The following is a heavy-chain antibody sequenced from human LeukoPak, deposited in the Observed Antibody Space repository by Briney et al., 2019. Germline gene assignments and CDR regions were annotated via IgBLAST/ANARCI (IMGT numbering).Heavy chain of an antibody. CDR3: AGPYTSGWRGGFDY. CDR2: VFYSGST. V-gene: IGHV4-39*01. Sequence: SETLSLTCTVSGGSISSYYWSWIRQPPGKGLEWIGSVFYSGSTYYNPSLKSRVTISVDTSNNQFSLKLSSVTAADTAVYYCAGPYTSGWRGGFDYWGQGTLVTVSS. J-gene: IGHJ4*02. D-gene: IGHD6-19*01. CDR1: GGSISSYY.